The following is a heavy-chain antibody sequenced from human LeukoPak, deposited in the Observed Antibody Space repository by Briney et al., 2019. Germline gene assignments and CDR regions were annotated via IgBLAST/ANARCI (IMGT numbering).Heavy chain of an antibody. V-gene: IGHV3-64D*09. CDR2: ISSNGGST. CDR3: VKGRGYSGYDASLLDY. Sequence: GGSLGLSCSASGFTFSSNAMHWVRQAPGKGLEYASSISSNGGSTYYVESVKGRFTISRDTSKNTLYLQMSSLKTEDTAVYYCVKGRGYSGYDASLLDYWGQGTLVTVSS. J-gene: IGHJ4*02. CDR1: GFTFSSNA. D-gene: IGHD5-12*01.